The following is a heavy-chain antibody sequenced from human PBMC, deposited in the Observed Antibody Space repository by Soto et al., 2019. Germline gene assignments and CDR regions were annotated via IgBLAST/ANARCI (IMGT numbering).Heavy chain of an antibody. CDR2: IYFTGST. V-gene: IGHV4-61*01. J-gene: IGHJ5*02. CDR3: TRGPPRVQWFDP. Sequence: SETLSLTCTVSGGAVSSGTYYWSWIRQPPGKGLEWIGHIYFTGSTNYNPSLKNRVTMSLDTPRNQFSLKLSSVTAADTAVYYCTRGPPRVQWFDPWGLGTLVTVSS. CDR1: GGAVSSGTYY.